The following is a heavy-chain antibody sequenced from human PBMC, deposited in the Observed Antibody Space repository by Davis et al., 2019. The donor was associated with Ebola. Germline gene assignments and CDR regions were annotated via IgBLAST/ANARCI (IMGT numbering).Heavy chain of an antibody. Sequence: PGGSLRLSCAASGFTFSSYAMSWVRQAPGKGLEWVSCISGSGGSTEYADSAKGRLTNSRDNAKNTLYLQMDSLRAEDTAVYYCAKDISPHIGVIVTQVDYWGQGTLVTVSS. CDR2: ISGSGGST. D-gene: IGHD3-10*01. CDR3: AKDISPHIGVIVTQVDY. CDR1: GFTFSSYA. V-gene: IGHV3-23*01. J-gene: IGHJ4*02.